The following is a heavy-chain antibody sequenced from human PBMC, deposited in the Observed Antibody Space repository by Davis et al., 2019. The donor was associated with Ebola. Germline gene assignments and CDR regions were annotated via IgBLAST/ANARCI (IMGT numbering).Heavy chain of an antibody. CDR2: IEHSGIG. CDR3: SDWDR. V-gene: IGHV4-34*01. J-gene: IGHJ4*02. CDR1: AGSFTAHA. D-gene: IGHD3-9*01. Sequence: MPGRSLRLSCALYAGSFTAHAWNWIRQPPGKGLEWIGEIEHSGIGTYNPSLQNRVTMSVDASKNQFSLRLTSVTAAATAVYYCSDWDRWGQGTLVTVAS.